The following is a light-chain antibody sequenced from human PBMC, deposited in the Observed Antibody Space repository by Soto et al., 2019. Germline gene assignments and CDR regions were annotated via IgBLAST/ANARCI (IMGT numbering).Light chain of an antibody. Sequence: QSVLTQPPSASGSPGQSVTISCTGTKNDIGVYDFVPWYQHHPGKAPRLIIYEVVQRPSGVPDRFSGSKSGNTASLTVSGLQAEDEADYYCTSHSRYSVLVFGGGTKVTVL. V-gene: IGLV2-8*01. J-gene: IGLJ3*02. CDR2: EVV. CDR3: TSHSRYSVLV. CDR1: KNDIGVYDF.